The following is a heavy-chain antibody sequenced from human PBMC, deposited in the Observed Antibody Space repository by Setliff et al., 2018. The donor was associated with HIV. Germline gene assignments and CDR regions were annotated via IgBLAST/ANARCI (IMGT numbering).Heavy chain of an antibody. CDR1: GGTFSSYA. J-gene: IGHJ4*02. CDR2: IIPILGIA. V-gene: IGHV1-69*10. D-gene: IGHD3-3*01. CDR3: ARGGRPDNFWSGYIFFPGLPDY. Sequence: SVKVSCKASGGTFSSYAISWVRQAPGQGLEWMGGIIPILGIANYAQKFQGRVTITADKSTSTAYMELSSLRSEDTAVYYCARGGRPDNFWSGYIFFPGLPDYWGQGTLVTVSS.